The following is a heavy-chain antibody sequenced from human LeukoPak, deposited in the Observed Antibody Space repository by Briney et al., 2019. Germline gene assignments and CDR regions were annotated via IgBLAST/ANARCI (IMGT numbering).Heavy chain of an antibody. D-gene: IGHD6-13*01. CDR3: ARSTSSTSWYYFHY. J-gene: IGHJ4*02. Sequence: GKSLRLSCAASGFTFSAFAMHWVRQAPGKGQEWVAVISYDGSKLYYTSSVQGRFTISRDNSKSTLYLQMNSLRAEDTAVYYCARSTSSTSWYYFHYWGQGTLVTVSS. V-gene: IGHV3-30*03. CDR2: ISYDGSKL. CDR1: GFTFSAFA.